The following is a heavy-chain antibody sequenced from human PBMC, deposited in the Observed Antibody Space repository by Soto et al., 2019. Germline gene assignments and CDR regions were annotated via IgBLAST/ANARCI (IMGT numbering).Heavy chain of an antibody. D-gene: IGHD2-21*02. Sequence: QVQLVESGGGVVQPGRSLRLSCAASGFTFSSYAMHWVRQAPGKGLEWVAVISYDGSNKYYADSVKGRFTISRDNSKNRLYLQMNSLRAEDTAVYYCARDPVVTAIEWVYFDYWGQGTLVTVSS. V-gene: IGHV3-30-3*01. J-gene: IGHJ4*02. CDR3: ARDPVVTAIEWVYFDY. CDR2: ISYDGSNK. CDR1: GFTFSSYA.